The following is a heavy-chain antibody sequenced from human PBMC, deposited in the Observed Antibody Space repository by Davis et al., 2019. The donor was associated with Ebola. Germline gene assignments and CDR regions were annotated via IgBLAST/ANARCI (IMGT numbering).Heavy chain of an antibody. J-gene: IGHJ6*02. Sequence: LETLSLTCTVSGGSISSYYWSWIRQPPGKGLEWIGYIYHSGSTYYNPSLKSRVTISVDRSKNQFSLKLSSVTAADTAVYYCARVSAVYYYYGMDVWGQGTTVTVSS. CDR3: ARVSAVYYYYGMDV. V-gene: IGHV4-59*12. CDR2: IYHSGST. CDR1: GGSISSYY.